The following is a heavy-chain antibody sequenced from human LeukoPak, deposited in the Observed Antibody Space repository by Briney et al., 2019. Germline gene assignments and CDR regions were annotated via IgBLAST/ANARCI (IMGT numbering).Heavy chain of an antibody. J-gene: IGHJ4*02. D-gene: IGHD3-22*01. CDR2: INPNSGGT. Sequence: ASVKVSCKASGYTVTGYYMHWVRQAPGQGLEWMGWINPNSGGTNYAQKFQGRVTMTRDTSISTAYMELSRLRSDDTAVYYCARESGTWDYYDSSGYPDYWGQGTLVTVSS. CDR1: GYTVTGYY. V-gene: IGHV1-2*02. CDR3: ARESGTWDYYDSSGYPDY.